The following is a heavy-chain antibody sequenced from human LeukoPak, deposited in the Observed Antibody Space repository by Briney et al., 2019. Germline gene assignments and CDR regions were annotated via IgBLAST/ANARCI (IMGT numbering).Heavy chain of an antibody. CDR3: GGGVRERLGAAIDHYYYALHV. V-gene: IGHV4-59*03. Sequence: SETLSLTCIVSGGSISLYHWSWVRQSPGKGLDWLGYINHSGTTNYDPSLKSRITMSIDTSKKEFSLKVTSLTAADTAVYYCGGGVRERLGAAIDHYYYALHVWGRGTMVTVSS. D-gene: IGHD1-26*01. CDR1: GGSISLYH. CDR2: INHSGTT. J-gene: IGHJ6*02.